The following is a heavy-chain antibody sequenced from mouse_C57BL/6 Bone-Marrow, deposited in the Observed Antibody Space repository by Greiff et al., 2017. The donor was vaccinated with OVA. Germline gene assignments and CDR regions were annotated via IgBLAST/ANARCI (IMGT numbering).Heavy chain of an antibody. D-gene: IGHD1-1*01. V-gene: IGHV1-55*01. J-gene: IGHJ2*01. CDR3: APKEGIPTVD. CDR2: IYPGSGST. CDR1: GYTFTSYW. Sequence: QVQLQQPGAELVKPGASVKMSCKASGYTFTSYWITWVKQRPGQGLEWIGDIYPGSGSTNYNEKFKSQATLTVDTSSSTAYMQLSSLTSEDSAVYYCAPKEGIPTVDWGKGTTLTVSS.